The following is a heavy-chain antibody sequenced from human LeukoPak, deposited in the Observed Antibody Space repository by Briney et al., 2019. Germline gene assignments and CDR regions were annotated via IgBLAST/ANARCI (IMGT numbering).Heavy chain of an antibody. J-gene: IGHJ3*02. D-gene: IGHD2-21*02. CDR1: GFTVSSNY. CDR3: ARHHCGGDCYPYDAFDI. V-gene: IGHV3-53*01. CDR2: IYSGGST. Sequence: GGSLRLSCAASGFTVSSNYMSWVRQAPGKGLEWVSVIYSGGSTYYADSVKGRFTISRDNSKNTLYLQMNSLRAEDTAVYYCARHHCGGDCYPYDAFDIWGQGTMVTVSS.